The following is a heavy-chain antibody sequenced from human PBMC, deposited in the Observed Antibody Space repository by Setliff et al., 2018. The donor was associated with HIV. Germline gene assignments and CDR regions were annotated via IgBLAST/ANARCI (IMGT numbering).Heavy chain of an antibody. J-gene: IGHJ6*03. CDR2: IYYSGST. V-gene: IGHV4-59*08. CDR1: GGSISSFY. CDR3: ARHAPRNHDLAGVFYPYYMDV. D-gene: IGHD1-1*01. Sequence: SETLSLTCTVSGGSISSFYWSWIRQPPGKGLEWIGYIYYSGSTSYNPSLKSRVTISVDTSKTQFSLKLSSVTAADTAVYYCARHAPRNHDLAGVFYPYYMDVWGKGTTVNVSS.